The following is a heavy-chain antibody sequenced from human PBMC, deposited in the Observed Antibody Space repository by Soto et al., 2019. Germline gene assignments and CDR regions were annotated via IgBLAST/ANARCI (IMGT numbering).Heavy chain of an antibody. J-gene: IGHJ1*01. D-gene: IGHD4-17*01. CDR3: ARDQYGDYVVYFQH. V-gene: IGHV3-66*01. CDR1: GFTVSSNY. CDR2: IYSGGST. Sequence: GGSLRLSCAASGFTVSSNYMSWVRQAPGKGLEWVSVIYSGGSTYYADSVKGRFTISRDNSKNTLYLQMNSLRAEDTAVYYCARDQYGDYVVYFQHWGQGTLVTVSS.